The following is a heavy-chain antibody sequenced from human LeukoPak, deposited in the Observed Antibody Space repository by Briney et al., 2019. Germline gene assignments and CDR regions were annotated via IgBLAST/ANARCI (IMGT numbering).Heavy chain of an antibody. CDR2: IHYSGST. Sequence: SETLSLTCTVSGGSIDTYFWSWIRQPPGKGLEWIGYIHYSGSTNYNPSLKSRVTISADTSKNQFSLKLSSVTAADTAVYYCARGVTGGWYGDFQHWGQGTVVTVSS. J-gene: IGHJ1*01. CDR3: ARGVTGGWYGDFQH. CDR1: GGSIDTYF. D-gene: IGHD6-19*01. V-gene: IGHV4-59*01.